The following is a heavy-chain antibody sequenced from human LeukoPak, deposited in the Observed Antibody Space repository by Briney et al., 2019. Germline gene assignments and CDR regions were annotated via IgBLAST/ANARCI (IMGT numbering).Heavy chain of an antibody. CDR1: GYTFTSYG. D-gene: IGHD3-22*01. V-gene: IGHV1-18*01. Sequence: ASVKVSCKASGYTFTSYGISWVRQAPGQGLEWMGWISAYNGNTNYAQKFQGRVTMTTDTSTSTAYMELRSLRSDDTAVYYCARDGELAYYYDSSGSVYWGQGTLVTVSS. J-gene: IGHJ4*02. CDR2: ISAYNGNT. CDR3: ARDGELAYYYDSSGSVY.